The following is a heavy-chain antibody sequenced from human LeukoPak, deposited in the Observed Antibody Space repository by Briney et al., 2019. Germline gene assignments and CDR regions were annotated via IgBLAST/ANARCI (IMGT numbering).Heavy chain of an antibody. CDR1: GFTFSNYG. V-gene: IGHV3-30*02. D-gene: IGHD3-10*01. Sequence: PGGTLRLSCAASGFTFSNYGMQCVRQAPRKGLEWVAFIRYDGSKKYYADSVKGRFTISRDNSKNTPYLQMNSLRAEDTAVYYCAKDQDYNSYYYYMDVWGKGTTFTVSS. J-gene: IGHJ6*03. CDR2: IRYDGSKK. CDR3: AKDQDYNSYYYYMDV.